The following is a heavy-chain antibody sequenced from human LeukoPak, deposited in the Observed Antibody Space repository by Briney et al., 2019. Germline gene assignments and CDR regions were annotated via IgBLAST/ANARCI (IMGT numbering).Heavy chain of an antibody. V-gene: IGHV3-43*02. J-gene: IGHJ4*02. D-gene: IGHD6-19*01. CDR2: ISGDGGST. CDR3: ARESETSGWYDY. Sequence: GGSLRLSCAAPGFIFDNYAIHWVRQAPEKGLEWVSLISGDGGSTFYADSVRGRFTISRDNTRKSLSLQMSSLRSEDTALYYCARESETSGWYDYWGQGTLVTVSS. CDR1: GFIFDNYA.